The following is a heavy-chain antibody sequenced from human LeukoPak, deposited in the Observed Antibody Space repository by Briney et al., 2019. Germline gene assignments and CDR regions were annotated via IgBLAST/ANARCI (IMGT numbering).Heavy chain of an antibody. J-gene: IGHJ5*02. CDR1: GYTFTNHA. CDR3: ARGPPRLNWFDP. CDR2: INGGNGNT. D-gene: IGHD6-25*01. V-gene: IGHV1-3*01. Sequence: ASVKVSCKASGYTFTNHAMHWVRQAPGQRLEWMGWINGGNGNTKYSQKLQGGVTITRDTSASTAYMELRSLRSEDTAVFYCARGPPRLNWFDPWGQGTLVTVSS.